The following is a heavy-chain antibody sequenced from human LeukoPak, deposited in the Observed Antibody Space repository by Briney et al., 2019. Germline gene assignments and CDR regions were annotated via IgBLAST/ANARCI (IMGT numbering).Heavy chain of an antibody. CDR1: GYTFTSYA. J-gene: IGHJ4*02. D-gene: IGHD2-8*01. V-gene: IGHV1-3*02. CDR3: ARESLYCTNGVCYLVLDY. CDR2: SNAGNGNT. Sequence: ASVKVSCKASGYTFTSYAMHWVRQAPGQRLEWMGWSNAGNGNTKYSQEFQGRVTITRDTSASTAYMELSSLRSEDMAVYYCARESLYCTNGVCYLVLDYWGQGTLVTVSS.